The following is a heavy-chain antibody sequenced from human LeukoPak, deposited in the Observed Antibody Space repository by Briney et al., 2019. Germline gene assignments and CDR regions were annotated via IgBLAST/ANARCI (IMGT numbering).Heavy chain of an antibody. CDR1: GYTFTGYY. D-gene: IGHD3-9*01. CDR3: ARDPWRRYFDWFTQIDY. Sequence: ASVKVSCKASGYTFTGYYMHWVRQAPGQGLEWMGWINPNSGGTNYAQKFQGRVTMTRDTSISTAYMELSRLRSDDTAVYYCARDPWRRYFDWFTQIDYWGQGTLVTVSS. V-gene: IGHV1-2*02. J-gene: IGHJ4*02. CDR2: INPNSGGT.